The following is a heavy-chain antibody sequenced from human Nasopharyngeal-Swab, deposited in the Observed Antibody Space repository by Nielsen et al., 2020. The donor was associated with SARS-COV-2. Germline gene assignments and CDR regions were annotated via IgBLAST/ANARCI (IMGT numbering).Heavy chain of an antibody. V-gene: IGHV7-4-1*02. J-gene: IGHJ4*02. CDR2: INTNTGNP. CDR1: GYTFNTYA. D-gene: IGHD3-3*01. CDR3: ARDAAVDYDYWSGYYRGLGRGDY. Sequence: ASVKVSCKASGYTFNTYAMNWVRQAPGHGLEWMGWINTNTGNPTYAQGFTGRFVFSLDTSVSTAYLQISSLKAEDTAVYYCARDAAVDYDYWSGYYRGLGRGDYWGQGTLVTVSS.